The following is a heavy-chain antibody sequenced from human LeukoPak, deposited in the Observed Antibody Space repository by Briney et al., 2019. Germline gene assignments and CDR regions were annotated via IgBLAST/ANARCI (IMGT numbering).Heavy chain of an antibody. CDR1: GNSFSSYV. Sequence: ASVKVSCKASGNSFSSYVMNWVRQAPGQGLEWMGWINTNSGNPTYAQAFTGRFVLSLDSSVSTAYLQISSLKAEDTAVYYCATYGSRSSIYGMDVWGKGTTVTVSS. CDR3: ATYGSRSSIYGMDV. CDR2: INTNSGNP. V-gene: IGHV7-4-1*02. J-gene: IGHJ6*04. D-gene: IGHD3-10*01.